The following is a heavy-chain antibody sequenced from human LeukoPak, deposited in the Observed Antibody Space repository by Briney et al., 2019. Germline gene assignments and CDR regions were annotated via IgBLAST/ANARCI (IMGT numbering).Heavy chain of an antibody. V-gene: IGHV1-69*13. CDR3: ARVQYGNGWSAFDY. D-gene: IGHD6-19*01. Sequence: GASVKVSCKASGGTSNNYRINWVRQAPGQGLEWMGGIIPLFETVSYSQKFKGRVTITADDSTTTGYMELSSLSADDTAIYYCARVQYGNGWSAFDYWGQGTVITVSS. J-gene: IGHJ4*02. CDR2: IIPLFETV. CDR1: GGTSNNYR.